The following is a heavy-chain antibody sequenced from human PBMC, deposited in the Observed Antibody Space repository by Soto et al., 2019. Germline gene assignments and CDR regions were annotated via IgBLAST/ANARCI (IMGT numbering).Heavy chain of an antibody. Sequence: TXGTLSLTCTVTGDSINNRSYYWGWIRQPPGKGLEWIGSIYYSGSTYNNPSLKSRVSMSVDTSKNQFSLKLRSVTAADTALYYCARQRTSVVTQAYFDSWGQGSLVTVSS. CDR2: IYYSGST. V-gene: IGHV4-39*01. D-gene: IGHD2-21*02. CDR3: ARQRTSVVTQAYFDS. J-gene: IGHJ4*02. CDR1: GDSINNRSYY.